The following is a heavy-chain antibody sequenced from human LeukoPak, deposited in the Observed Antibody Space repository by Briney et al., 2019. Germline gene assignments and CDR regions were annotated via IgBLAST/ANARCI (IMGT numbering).Heavy chain of an antibody. CDR2: IIPIFGTA. J-gene: IGHJ4*02. D-gene: IGHD2-21*02. V-gene: IGHV1-69*13. CDR3: ASHGGAPRGIIVVVTAIRGYFDY. Sequence: SVKVSCKASGGTFSSYAISWVRQAPGQGLEWMGGIIPIFGTANYAQKFQGRATITADESTSTAYMELSSLRSEDTAVYYCASHGGAPRGIIVVVTAIRGYFDYWGQGTLVTVSS. CDR1: GGTFSSYA.